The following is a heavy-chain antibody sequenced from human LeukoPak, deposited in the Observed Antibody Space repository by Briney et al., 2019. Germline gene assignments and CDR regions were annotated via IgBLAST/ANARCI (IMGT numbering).Heavy chain of an antibody. Sequence: GGSLRLSCAASGFTFSSYAMSWVRQAPGKGLEWVSAIGGSGGNIFYTDSVKGRFTISRDNSKNTLYLHMNSLRAEDTAIYYCARDNYSYRLDLWGQGTLVTVSS. D-gene: IGHD2-21*01. CDR1: GFTFSSYA. J-gene: IGHJ5*02. CDR2: IGGSGGNI. V-gene: IGHV3-23*01. CDR3: ARDNYSYRLDL.